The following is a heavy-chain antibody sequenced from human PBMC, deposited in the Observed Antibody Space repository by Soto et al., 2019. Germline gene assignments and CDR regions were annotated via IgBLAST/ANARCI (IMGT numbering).Heavy chain of an antibody. D-gene: IGHD4-17*01. J-gene: IGHJ4*02. CDR1: GYTLTSYG. Sequence: QVQLVQSGAEVKKPGASVKVSCKATGYTLTSYGISWVRQAPGQGLVWMGWISAYNGNTNYAQKLLSRVTMTTDTSTSSAYMEMRNLRSADTAVYYCARTEHDYLSVCYYWGQGTLVTVSS. V-gene: IGHV1-18*01. CDR3: ARTEHDYLSVCYY. CDR2: ISAYNGNT.